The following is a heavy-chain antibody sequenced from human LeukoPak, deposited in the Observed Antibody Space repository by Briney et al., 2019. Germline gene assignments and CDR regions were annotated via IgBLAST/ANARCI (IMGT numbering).Heavy chain of an antibody. J-gene: IGHJ5*02. Sequence: SETLSLTYTVSGGSISSYYWSWIRQPPGKGLEWIGYIHYSGSTNYNPSLKSRVTISVDTSKNQFSLKLSSVTAADTAVYYCAREAMVRGAVWFDPWGQGTLVTVSS. V-gene: IGHV4-59*01. CDR3: AREAMVRGAVWFDP. CDR2: IHYSGST. CDR1: GGSISSYY. D-gene: IGHD3-10*01.